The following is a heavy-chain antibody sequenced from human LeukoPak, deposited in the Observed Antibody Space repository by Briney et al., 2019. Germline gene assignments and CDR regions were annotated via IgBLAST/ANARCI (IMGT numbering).Heavy chain of an antibody. D-gene: IGHD6-19*01. CDR3: ANGSGSGWYHQFDY. CDR1: GFTFSSYA. J-gene: IGHJ4*02. V-gene: IGHV3-23*01. CDR2: ISGSGGST. Sequence: GGSLRLSCAASGFTFSSYAMSWVRQAPGKGLEWVSAISGSGGSTYYADSVKGRFTISRDNSKNTLYLQMNSLRAEDTAVYYCANGSGSGWYHQFDYWGQGTLVTVSS.